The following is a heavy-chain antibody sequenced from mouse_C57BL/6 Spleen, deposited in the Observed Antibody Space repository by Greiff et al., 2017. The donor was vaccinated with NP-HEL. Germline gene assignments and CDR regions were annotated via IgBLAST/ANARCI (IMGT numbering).Heavy chain of an antibody. D-gene: IGHD1-1*01. CDR3: ARMRYGSSQGFAY. Sequence: QVQLQQPGAELVKPGASVKLSCKASGYTFTSYWMQWVKQRPGQGLEWIGEIDPSDSYTNYNQKFKGKATLTVDTSSSTAYMQLSSLTSEDSAVYYCARMRYGSSQGFAYWGQGTLVTVSA. CDR2: IDPSDSYT. CDR1: GYTFTSYW. V-gene: IGHV1-50*01. J-gene: IGHJ3*01.